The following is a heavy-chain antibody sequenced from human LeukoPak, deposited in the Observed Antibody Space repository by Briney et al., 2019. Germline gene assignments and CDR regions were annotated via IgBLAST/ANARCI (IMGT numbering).Heavy chain of an antibody. Sequence: GGSLRLSCAPSGFTFSRHGMHWVRQTPGKGLEWVAIISNDGSRKYYAHSVEGRFTISRDNSKNTLYLQMDSLRAEDTAVYYCARDRAWNYFDYWGQGTLVTVSS. D-gene: IGHD3-3*01. CDR1: GFTFSRHG. J-gene: IGHJ4*02. V-gene: IGHV3-30*03. CDR3: ARDRAWNYFDY. CDR2: ISNDGSRK.